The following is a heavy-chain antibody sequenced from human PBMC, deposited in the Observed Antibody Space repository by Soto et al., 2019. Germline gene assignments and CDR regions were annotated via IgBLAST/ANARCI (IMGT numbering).Heavy chain of an antibody. J-gene: IGHJ3*02. CDR3: ARGFFETGTGHSNPFDI. CDR2: VYYTGKT. CDR1: GASIRSSY. D-gene: IGHD1-7*01. Sequence: QVQLQESDPGLVKPWETLSLTCTVSGASIRSSYWSWIRQSPGKGLEWIAYVYYTGKTNSNPSLSGRVTVSVDTYKNQLSLKLTSATAADTAVYYCARGFFETGTGHSNPFDIWGQGTIVTVSS. V-gene: IGHV4-59*01.